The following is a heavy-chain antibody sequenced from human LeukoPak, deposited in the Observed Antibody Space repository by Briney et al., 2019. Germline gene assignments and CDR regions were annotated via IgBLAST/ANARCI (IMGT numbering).Heavy chain of an antibody. D-gene: IGHD2-2*01. J-gene: IGHJ4*02. V-gene: IGHV3-23*01. CDR1: GFTFSSYA. CDR2: ISGGGDRT. CDR3: AKDRYIEYCSSTSCLGPFDY. Sequence: GGSLRLSCSASGFTFSSYAMHWVRQAPGKGLEWVSAISGGGDRTYYADSVKGRFTISRDNWKNTLFLQMNSLRAEDTAVYYCAKDRYIEYCSSTSCLGPFDYWGQGTLVTVSS.